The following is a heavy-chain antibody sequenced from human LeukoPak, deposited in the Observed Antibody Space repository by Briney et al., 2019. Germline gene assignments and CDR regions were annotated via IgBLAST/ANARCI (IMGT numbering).Heavy chain of an antibody. CDR3: ARVSTAMVLFDY. J-gene: IGHJ4*02. CDR2: ISYDGSNK. CDR1: GFIFRTYT. Sequence: PGGSLRLSCAASGFIFRTYTMNWVRQAPGKGLEWVAVISYDGSNKYYADSVKGRFTISRDNSKNTLYLQMNSLRAEDTAVYYCARVSTAMVLFDYWGQGTLVTVSS. V-gene: IGHV3-30-3*01. D-gene: IGHD5-18*01.